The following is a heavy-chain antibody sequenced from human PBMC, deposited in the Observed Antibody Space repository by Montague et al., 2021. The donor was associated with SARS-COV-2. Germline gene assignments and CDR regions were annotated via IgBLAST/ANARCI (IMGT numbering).Heavy chain of an antibody. Sequence: SETLSLTCTVSGVAVLSRRSGGHTPQPQSHEQRVCRLLYDKNVNYNPSLKSRVTISVDTSKNQFSLKLSSVTAADTAVYYWARGSGDYWGQGTLVTVSS. V-gene: IGHV4-59*02. CDR2: LYDKNV. CDR1: GVAVLSRR. J-gene: IGHJ4*02. D-gene: IGHD7-27*01. CDR3: ARGSGDY.